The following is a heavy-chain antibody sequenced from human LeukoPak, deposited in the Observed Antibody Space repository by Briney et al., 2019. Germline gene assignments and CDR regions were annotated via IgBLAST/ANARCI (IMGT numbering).Heavy chain of an antibody. CDR3: ARRPTGDPKFDY. Sequence: SETLSLTCSVSGGSISNYFWTWIRQPPGKGLEWIGYIYSSGSTYYNPSLKSRVTISVDTSKNRFSLKLSTVTAADTAAYYCARRPTGDPKFDYWGQGTLVTVSS. D-gene: IGHD7-27*01. V-gene: IGHV4-59*08. CDR1: GGSISNYF. J-gene: IGHJ4*02. CDR2: IYSSGST.